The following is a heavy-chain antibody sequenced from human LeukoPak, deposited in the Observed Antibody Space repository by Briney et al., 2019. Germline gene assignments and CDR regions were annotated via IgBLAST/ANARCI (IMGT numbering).Heavy chain of an antibody. CDR1: GGSISSYY. V-gene: IGHV4-59*08. CDR2: IYYSGST. J-gene: IGHJ4*02. D-gene: IGHD1-14*01. CDR3: ARHKNREMDPFDY. Sequence: PSETLSLTCTVSGGSISSYYWSWIRQPPGKGLEWIGYIYYSGSTNYNPSLKSRVTISVDTSKNQFSLKLSSVTAADTAVYYCARHKNREMDPFDYWGQGTLVTVSS.